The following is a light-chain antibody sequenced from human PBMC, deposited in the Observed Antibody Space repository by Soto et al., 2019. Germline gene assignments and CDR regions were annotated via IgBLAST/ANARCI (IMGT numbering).Light chain of an antibody. CDR2: EVT. CDR1: SVDINY. CDR3: SSDAGRDIWV. V-gene: IGLV2-8*01. Sequence: QSALTQPPSASGSRGQSVTISCTGTSVDINYVSWFQQHPGKATKLIICEVTKRPSGVPDRFSGSKSGNTASLTVSGLQADDEADYYCSSDAGRDIWVFGGGTKVTVL. J-gene: IGLJ3*02.